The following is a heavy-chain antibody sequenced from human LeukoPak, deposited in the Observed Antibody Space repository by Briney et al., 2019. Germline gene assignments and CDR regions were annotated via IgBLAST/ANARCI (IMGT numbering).Heavy chain of an antibody. D-gene: IGHD6-13*01. CDR2: ITYNGNNR. J-gene: IGHJ6*02. Sequence: PGGSLRLSCAASGFTFSSYGMHWVRQAPGKGLEWVAVITYNGNNRYYADSVKGRFTISRDNSKNTLYLQMNSLRTEDTAVYYCAKASDFPMQQVVSLGLDVWGRGTTVTVSS. CDR3: AKASDFPMQQVVSLGLDV. CDR1: GFTFSSYG. V-gene: IGHV3-30*18.